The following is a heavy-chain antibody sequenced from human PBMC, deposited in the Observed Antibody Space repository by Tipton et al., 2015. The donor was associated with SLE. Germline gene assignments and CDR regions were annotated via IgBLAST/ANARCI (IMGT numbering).Heavy chain of an antibody. CDR3: ARHVSSSCFFDY. V-gene: IGHV4-39*01. CDR2: IYYTGST. CDR1: GGSISSTSYY. D-gene: IGHD6-13*01. Sequence: TLSLTCTVSGGSISSTSYYWGWIRQPPGKGLEWIGSIYYTGSTYYSPSLKSRVTMSVDTSKNQFSLKLSSVTAADTAVYYCARHVSSSCFFDYWGQGTLVTVSS. J-gene: IGHJ4*02.